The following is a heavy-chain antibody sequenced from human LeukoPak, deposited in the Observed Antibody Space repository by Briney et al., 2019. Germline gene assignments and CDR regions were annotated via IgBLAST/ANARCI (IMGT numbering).Heavy chain of an antibody. J-gene: IGHJ4*02. CDR2: SSGGGGGT. D-gene: IGHD2-15*01. Sequence: GGSLRLSCAASGFTFNSYGMSWVRQALGKGLEWVPASSGGGGGTYYADSVKGRFTISRDNSKNTLYLQMNSLRAEDAAVYYCAKAVVGVAAIAYWGQGTLVTVSS. CDR1: GFTFNSYG. V-gene: IGHV3-23*01. CDR3: AKAVVGVAAIAY.